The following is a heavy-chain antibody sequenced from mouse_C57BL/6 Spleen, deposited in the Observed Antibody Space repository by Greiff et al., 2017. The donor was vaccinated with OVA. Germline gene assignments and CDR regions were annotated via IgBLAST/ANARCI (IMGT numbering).Heavy chain of an antibody. CDR2: IYPGDGDT. V-gene: IGHV1-80*01. J-gene: IGHJ3*01. CDR3: ARRGVMVTSGFAY. Sequence: QVQLQQSGAELVKPGASVKISCKASGYAFSSYWMNWVKQRPGKGLEWIGQIYPGDGDTNYNGKFKGKATLTADKSSSTAYMQLSSLTSEDSAVYFCARRGVMVTSGFAYWGQGTLVTVSA. D-gene: IGHD2-2*01. CDR1: GYAFSSYW.